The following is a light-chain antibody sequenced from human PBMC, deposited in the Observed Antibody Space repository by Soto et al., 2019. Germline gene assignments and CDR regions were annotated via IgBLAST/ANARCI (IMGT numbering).Light chain of an antibody. Sequence: EIVLAQSPGTLSLSPGQRVTLSCRASQSVGNNYLAWFQQKPGRAPRLLIHHASTGDPGIPDRFTGSGSGADFSLSISRLEAEDFAEYYCHQYADSPLTFGQGTRLEIQ. CDR1: QSVGNNY. J-gene: IGKJ5*01. CDR2: HAS. V-gene: IGKV3-20*01. CDR3: HQYADSPLT.